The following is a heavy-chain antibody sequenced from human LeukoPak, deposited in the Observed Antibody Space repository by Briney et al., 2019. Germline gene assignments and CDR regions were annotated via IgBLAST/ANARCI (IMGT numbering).Heavy chain of an antibody. J-gene: IGHJ4*02. CDR1: GFTFDDYA. D-gene: IGHD6-13*01. Sequence: GGSLRLSCAASGFTFDDYAMHWVRQAPGKGVEGVSGISWNSGSIGYADSVKGRFTISRDNAKNSLYLRMNSLRAEDTALYYCAKDRGSSWTYYFDYWGQGTLVAVSS. CDR2: ISWNSGSI. V-gene: IGHV3-9*01. CDR3: AKDRGSSWTYYFDY.